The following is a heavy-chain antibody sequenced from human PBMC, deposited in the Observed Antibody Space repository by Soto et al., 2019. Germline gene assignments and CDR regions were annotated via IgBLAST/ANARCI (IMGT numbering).Heavy chain of an antibody. V-gene: IGHV4-39*01. CDR1: GGSISSSSYY. CDR3: ARLTTNWFDP. D-gene: IGHD4-4*01. J-gene: IGHJ5*02. CDR2: IYYSGST. Sequence: PSETLSLTCTVSGGSISSSSYYWGWIRHPPGKGLEWIGSIYYSGSTYYNPSLKSRVTISVDTSKNQFSLKLSSVTAADTAVYYCARLTTNWFDPWGQGTLVTVYS.